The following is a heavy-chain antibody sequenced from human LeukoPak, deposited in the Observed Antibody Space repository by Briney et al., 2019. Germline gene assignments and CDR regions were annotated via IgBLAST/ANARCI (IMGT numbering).Heavy chain of an antibody. J-gene: IGHJ4*02. Sequence: PGGSLRLSCAASGFTFSTYAMNWVRQAPGKGLEWVSGISRNSGSIGYADSVKGRFTISRDNAKTSLYLQMNSLRAEDTALYYCAKDLGPGSMATSPGFDYWGQGTLVTVSS. D-gene: IGHD5-24*01. V-gene: IGHV3-9*01. CDR1: GFTFSTYA. CDR3: AKDLGPGSMATSPGFDY. CDR2: ISRNSGSI.